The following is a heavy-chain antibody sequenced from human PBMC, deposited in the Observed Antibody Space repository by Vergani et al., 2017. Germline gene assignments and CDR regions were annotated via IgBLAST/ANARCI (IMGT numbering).Heavy chain of an antibody. CDR3: LCRATSPPRCFDC. CDR2: VYYNGST. J-gene: IGHJ4*02. CDR1: GDSINNGNYS. D-gene: IGHD3-10*02. Sequence: QLQLQESGPGLVKPSETLSLTCIVSGDSINNGNYSWGWIRQPPGKGLEWIGSVYYNGSTYSNPSLKSRVPTSVDASKNQFSLKLTSVTAADTAVYLCLCRATSPPRCFDCWGQGTLVIVSS. V-gene: IGHV4-39*01.